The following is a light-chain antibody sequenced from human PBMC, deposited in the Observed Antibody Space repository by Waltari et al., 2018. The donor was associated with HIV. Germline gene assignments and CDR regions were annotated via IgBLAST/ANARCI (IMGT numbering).Light chain of an antibody. Sequence: SFELAQDPAVSVALGQTARITCQGDNLRNSYAAWYQQKPGRAPVLVIYGNNNRATGIPDRFSASRSGNTASLTITGAQAEDEADYYCDSRDSTGNHAIFGGGTKVTVL. CDR1: NLRNSY. J-gene: IGLJ2*01. V-gene: IGLV3-19*01. CDR3: DSRDSTGNHAI. CDR2: GNN.